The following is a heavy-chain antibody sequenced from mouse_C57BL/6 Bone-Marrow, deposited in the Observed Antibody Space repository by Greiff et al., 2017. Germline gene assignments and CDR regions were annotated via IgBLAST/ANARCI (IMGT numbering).Heavy chain of an antibody. CDR2: IDPSDSYT. J-gene: IGHJ3*01. CDR1: GYTFTSYW. CDR3: ARERDEFAD. V-gene: IGHV1-59*01. Sequence: VQLQQPGAELVRPGTSVKLSCKASGYTFTSYWMHWVKQRPGQGLEWIGVIDPSDSYTNYNQKFKGKATLTVDTSSSTAYMQLSSLTSEDSAVYYCARERDEFADWGQGTLVTVSA.